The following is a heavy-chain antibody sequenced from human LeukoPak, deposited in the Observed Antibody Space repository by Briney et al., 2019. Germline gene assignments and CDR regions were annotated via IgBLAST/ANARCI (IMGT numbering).Heavy chain of an antibody. CDR1: GFSFSNAW. CDR2: ISGTCGST. J-gene: IGHJ4*02. CDR3: AKAFRTTVTTYFFDY. V-gene: IGHV3-23*01. D-gene: IGHD4-17*01. Sequence: GGSLRLSCAASGFSFSNAWMSWVRQAPEKGLVWVSAISGTCGSTYYADSVKGRFTISRDNSKNTLYLQMNSLRAEDTAVYYCAKAFRTTVTTYFFDYWGQGTLVTVSS.